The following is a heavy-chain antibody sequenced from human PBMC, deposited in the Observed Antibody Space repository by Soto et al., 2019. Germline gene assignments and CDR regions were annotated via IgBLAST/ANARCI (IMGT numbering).Heavy chain of an antibody. V-gene: IGHV3-53*01. D-gene: IGHD5-12*01. Sequence: QLVESGGGLFQAGGSTRLSCLVSGFNVSRYDMAWVRQAPGKGLEWASIIQTGGATYYTDSAQGRFTISRDNSKNTIYLQMSSLRVEDTGVYSCVRVLYDSGVVDFWGQGSPITVS. CDR1: GFNVSRYD. CDR2: IQTGGAT. J-gene: IGHJ4*02. CDR3: VRVLYDSGVVDF.